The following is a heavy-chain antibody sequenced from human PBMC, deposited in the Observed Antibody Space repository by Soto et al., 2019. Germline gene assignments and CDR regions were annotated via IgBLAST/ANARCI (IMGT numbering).Heavy chain of an antibody. D-gene: IGHD3-22*01. Sequence: PSETLSLTCTVSGGSISTYFWSWIGQPGGGGLEWIGRRYTTESTSYNPSLKSRVTMSLDTSRNQFSLKLGSVTAAFSAVYYCARAGGYFESSGSGVYHYHGVDVWGQGTTVTVSS. V-gene: IGHV4-4*07. CDR2: RYTTEST. CDR3: ARAGGYFESSGSGVYHYHGVDV. CDR1: GGSISTYF. J-gene: IGHJ6*02.